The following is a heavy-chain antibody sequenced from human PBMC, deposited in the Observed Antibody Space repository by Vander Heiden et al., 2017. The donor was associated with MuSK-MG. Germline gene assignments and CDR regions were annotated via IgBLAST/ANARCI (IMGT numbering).Heavy chain of an antibody. CDR1: GFTFSSYG. J-gene: IGHJ4*02. CDR3: AKEYYDYIWGSYLGLDD. V-gene: IGHV3-30*18. D-gene: IGHD3-16*02. CDR2: ISYDGSNK. Sequence: QVQLVESGGGVVQPGRSLRLSCAASGFTFSSYGRHWVRQAPGKGLEWVAVISYDGSNKYYADSVKGRFTISRDNSKNTLYLQMNSLRAEDTAVDDCAKEYYDYIWGSYLGLDDWGQGTMVTVSS.